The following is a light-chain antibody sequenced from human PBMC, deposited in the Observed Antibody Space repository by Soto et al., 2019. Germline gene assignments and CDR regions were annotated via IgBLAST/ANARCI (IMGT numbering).Light chain of an antibody. Sequence: EIQMSQSPSTLSASVGDRVTITCRASQSISDWLAWYQQKPGKVPQLLIYGASRLESGVPPRFSGRGSGTEFTLTIGGLQPDDFATYYCQHYNAFPWPFGQGTKVDI. CDR1: QSISDW. J-gene: IGKJ1*01. CDR3: QHYNAFPWP. V-gene: IGKV1-5*01. CDR2: GAS.